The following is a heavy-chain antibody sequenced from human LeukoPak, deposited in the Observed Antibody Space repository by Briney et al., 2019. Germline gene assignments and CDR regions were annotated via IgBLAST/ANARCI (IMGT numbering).Heavy chain of an antibody. CDR2: INPSIGTT. Sequence: ASVKVSCEASGYTFTSYYMHWVRQAPGQGLEWMGIINPSIGTTSYAQKFQGRVTMTRDTSTTTVYMELSSLRSEDTAVYYCAKIVGASNGYFDYWGQGTLVTVSS. CDR1: GYTFTSYY. V-gene: IGHV1-46*01. D-gene: IGHD1-26*01. CDR3: AKIVGASNGYFDY. J-gene: IGHJ4*02.